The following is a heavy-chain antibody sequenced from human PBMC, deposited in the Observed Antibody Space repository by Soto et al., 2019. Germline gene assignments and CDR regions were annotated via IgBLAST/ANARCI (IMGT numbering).Heavy chain of an antibody. D-gene: IGHD3-9*01. CDR2: IYYSGST. CDR3: ARVLTGYRTRYYFDY. J-gene: IGHJ4*02. CDR1: GGSISSGDYY. V-gene: IGHV4-30-4*01. Sequence: SETLSLTCTVSGGSISSGDYYWSWIRQPPGKGLEWIGYIYYSGSTYYNPSLKSRVTISVDTSKNQFSLKLSSVTAADTAGYYCARVLTGYRTRYYFDYWGQGTLVTVSS.